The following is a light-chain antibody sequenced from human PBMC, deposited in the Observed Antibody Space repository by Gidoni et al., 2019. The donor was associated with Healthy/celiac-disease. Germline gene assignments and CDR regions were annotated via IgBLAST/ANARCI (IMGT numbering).Light chain of an antibody. V-gene: IGKV1-33*01. CDR1: KNISNY. CDR2: DAS. J-gene: IGKJ3*01. CDR3: QQFDNLPFT. Sequence: DIQMTQSPSSLSASVVDRVTSTCQASKNISNYLNWYPQKQGKAPKLLIYDASNLEAGVPSRFSGSGSGTDFTFTISSLQPEDIATYYCQQFDNLPFTFGPGTKIDIK.